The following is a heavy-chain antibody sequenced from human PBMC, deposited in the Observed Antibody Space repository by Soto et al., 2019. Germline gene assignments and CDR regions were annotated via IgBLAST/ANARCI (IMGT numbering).Heavy chain of an antibody. J-gene: IGHJ4*02. Sequence: ASVKVSCKASGYTFTSYAMHWVRQAPGQRLEWMGWINAGNGNTKYSQKFQGRVTITRDTSASTAYMELSSLRSEDTAVYYCARVGVDYDFWSGYYPGTFDYWGQGTLVTVSS. D-gene: IGHD3-3*01. CDR1: GYTFTSYA. V-gene: IGHV1-3*01. CDR2: INAGNGNT. CDR3: ARVGVDYDFWSGYYPGTFDY.